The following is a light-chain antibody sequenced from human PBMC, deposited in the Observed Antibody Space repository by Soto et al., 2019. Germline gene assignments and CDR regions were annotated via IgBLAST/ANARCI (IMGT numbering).Light chain of an antibody. CDR1: SSDVGGYDY. Sequence: QSVLTQPASVSGSPGQSITISCTGTSSDVGGYDYVSWYQQHPGKAPKLMIYDVINRPEGVSNLFSSSNSGNTASLTISGLQAEDAADYYCSSYAISRDVVFGGGTKLTVL. CDR3: SSYAISRDVV. CDR2: DVI. V-gene: IGLV2-14*01. J-gene: IGLJ2*01.